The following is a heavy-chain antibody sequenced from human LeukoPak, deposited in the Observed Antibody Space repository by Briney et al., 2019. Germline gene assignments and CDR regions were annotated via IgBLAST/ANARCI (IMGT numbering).Heavy chain of an antibody. CDR2: ISAYNGNT. CDR1: GYTFTSYG. J-gene: IGHJ6*02. D-gene: IGHD6-13*01. V-gene: IGHV1-18*01. CDR3: ARTGQGSWEIYYYGMDV. Sequence: WASVKVSCKASGYTFTSYGISWVRQAPGQGLEWMGWISAYNGNTNYAQKLQGRVTMTTDTSTSTAYMELRSLRSDDTAVYYCARTGQGSWEIYYYGMDVWGQGTTVTVSS.